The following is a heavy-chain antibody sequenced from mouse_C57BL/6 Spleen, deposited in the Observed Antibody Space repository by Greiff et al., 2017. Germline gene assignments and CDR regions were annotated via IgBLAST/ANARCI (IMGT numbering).Heavy chain of an antibody. CDR1: GYAFSSSW. D-gene: IGHD2-14*01. CDR3: ARGPYYGYGD. V-gene: IGHV1-82*01. Sequence: VQLQQSGPELVKPGASVKISCKASGYAFSSSWMNWVKQRPGKGLEWIGRFYPGDGDTNYNGKFKGKATLTADKASSTAYMQLSSLTSEDSAVYVCARGPYYGYGDWGQGTTLTVSA. CDR2: FYPGDGDT. J-gene: IGHJ2*01.